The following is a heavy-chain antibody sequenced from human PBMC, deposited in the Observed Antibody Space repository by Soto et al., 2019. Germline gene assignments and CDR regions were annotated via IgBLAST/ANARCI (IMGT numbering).Heavy chain of an antibody. CDR3: ARSGNYFDY. J-gene: IGHJ4*02. CDR2: IYPSDSDT. CDR1: GYSFNTYW. Sequence: GESLKISCKGSGYSFNTYWIGWVRQMPGKGLEWMGIIYPSDSDTKYSPSFQDQVTISVDKSTNAAYLQWSSLKASDSAMYYCARSGNYFDYWGQRTLVTVSS. V-gene: IGHV5-51*01.